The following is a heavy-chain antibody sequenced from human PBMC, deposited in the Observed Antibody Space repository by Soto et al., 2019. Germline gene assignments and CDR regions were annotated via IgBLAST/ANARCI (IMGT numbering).Heavy chain of an antibody. D-gene: IGHD1-26*01. V-gene: IGHV4-34*01. CDR2: INHSGST. J-gene: IGHJ5*02. CDR3: ARGLESGSLYNWFDP. Sequence: LSLTCAVYGGSFSGYYWSWIRQPPGKGLEWIGEINHSGSTNYDPSLKSRVTISVDTSKNQFSLKLSSVTAADTAVYYCARGLESGSLYNWFDPWGQGTLVTVSS. CDR1: GGSFSGYY.